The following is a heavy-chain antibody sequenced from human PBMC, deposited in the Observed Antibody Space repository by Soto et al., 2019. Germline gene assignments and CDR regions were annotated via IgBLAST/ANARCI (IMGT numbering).Heavy chain of an antibody. CDR2: IIPIFGTA. V-gene: IGHV1-69*01. CDR1: GGTFSSYA. J-gene: IGHJ5*02. D-gene: IGHD3-22*01. Sequence: QVQLVQSGAEVKKPGSSVKVSCKASGGTFSSYAISWVRQAPGQGLEWMGGIIPIFGTANYAQKFQGRVTITADDSTSTAYMELSSLRSEDTAVYYCAREKTRYYDSSGYSEYNWFDPWGQGTLVTVSS. CDR3: AREKTRYYDSSGYSEYNWFDP.